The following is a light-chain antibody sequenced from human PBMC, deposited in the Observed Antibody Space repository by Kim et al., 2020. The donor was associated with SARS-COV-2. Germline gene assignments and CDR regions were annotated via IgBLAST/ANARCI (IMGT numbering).Light chain of an antibody. CDR1: VLAKQY. V-gene: IGLV3-27*01. CDR3: YSAADNIGV. Sequence: SVSPGQTARITGSGDVLAKQYARWFQQKPGQAPLLVIYKDSERPSGIPERFSGSSSGTTVTLTISGAQVEDEADFYCYSAADNIGVFGGGTKLTVL. J-gene: IGLJ3*02. CDR2: KDS.